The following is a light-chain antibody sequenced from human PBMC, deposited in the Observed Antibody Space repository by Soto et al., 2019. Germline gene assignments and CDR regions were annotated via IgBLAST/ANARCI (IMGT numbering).Light chain of an antibody. Sequence: SYDLTQPPSVSVAPGQTSTITCGGYNIGSKSVHWYQQRPGQAPVLVVHDDSDRPSGIPERFSGSNSGNTATLTISRVEAGDEADYYCLVWDSSSYHWVFGGGTKLTVL. CDR1: NIGSKS. CDR3: LVWDSSSYHWV. V-gene: IGLV3-21*02. J-gene: IGLJ3*02. CDR2: DDS.